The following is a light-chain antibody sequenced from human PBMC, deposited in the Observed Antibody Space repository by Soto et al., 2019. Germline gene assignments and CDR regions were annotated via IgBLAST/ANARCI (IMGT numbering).Light chain of an antibody. V-gene: IGLV4-60*02. Sequence: QPVLTQSSSASASLGSSVKLTCTLSSGHSSYIIAWHQQQPGKAPRYLMKLEGSGSYNKGSGVPDRFSGSSSGAERYLTIPNLQCEDDADYYCETWDSNTHTGFGGGTKLTVL. CDR3: ETWDSNTHTG. CDR1: SGHSSYI. CDR2: LEGSGSY. J-gene: IGLJ3*02.